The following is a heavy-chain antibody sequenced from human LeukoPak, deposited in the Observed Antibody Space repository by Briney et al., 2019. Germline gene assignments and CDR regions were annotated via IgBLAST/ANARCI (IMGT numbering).Heavy chain of an antibody. D-gene: IGHD3-22*01. CDR1: GFTFSSPF. CDR3: ARPFYFDSIDM. V-gene: IGHV3-74*01. Sequence: GGSLRLSCVASGFTFSSPFMDWVRQVPGKGLAWVSRINPGNITTYADSVKGRFTISRDNAKNTPYLQMNSLRAEDTAVYYCARPFYFDSIDMWGQGTLVTVSS. J-gene: IGHJ4*02. CDR2: INPGNIT.